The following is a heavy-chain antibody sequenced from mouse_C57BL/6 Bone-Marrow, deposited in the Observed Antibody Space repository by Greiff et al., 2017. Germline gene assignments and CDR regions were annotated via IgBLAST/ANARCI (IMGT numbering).Heavy chain of an antibody. CDR3: ARLDLNYDGSRDFDV. CDR1: GFNIKDDY. Sequence: VQLQQSGAELVRPGASVKLSCTASGFNIKDDYMHWVKQRPGKGLEWIGRIYPGDGDTNYNGKFKGKATLTADTSSSTAYMQLSSLTSEDSAVYVCARLDLNYDGSRDFDVWGTGTTVTVSS. J-gene: IGHJ1*03. CDR2: IYPGDGDT. D-gene: IGHD1-1*01. V-gene: IGHV1-82*01.